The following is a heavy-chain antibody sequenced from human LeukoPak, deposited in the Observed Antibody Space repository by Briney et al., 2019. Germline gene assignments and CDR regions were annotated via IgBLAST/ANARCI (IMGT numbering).Heavy chain of an antibody. CDR1: GFTFDDYA. D-gene: IGHD1-26*01. V-gene: IGHV3-9*01. J-gene: IGHJ4*02. CDR3: AKDAVGSSVQPGCNY. Sequence: GGSLRLSCAASGFTFDDYAMHWVRQAPGQGLEWVSGISWNSGSIDYADSVKGRFTISRDNAKNSLYLQMNSRRAEDTALYYCAKDAVGSSVQPGCNYWGQGTLVTASS. CDR2: ISWNSGSI.